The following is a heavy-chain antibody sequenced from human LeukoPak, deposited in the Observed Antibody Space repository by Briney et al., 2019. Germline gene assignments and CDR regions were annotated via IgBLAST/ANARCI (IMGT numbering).Heavy chain of an antibody. Sequence: PGGSLRLSCAASGFTFSSYWMSWVRQAPGKGLEWVANIKQDGSEKYYVDSVKGRFTISRDNAKSSLYLQMNSLRAEDTAVYYCASRQPYGSGTYALWTFDCWGQGTLVTVSS. CDR2: IKQDGSEK. CDR1: GFTFSSYW. V-gene: IGHV3-7*01. J-gene: IGHJ4*02. D-gene: IGHD3-10*01. CDR3: ASRQPYGSGTYALWTFDC.